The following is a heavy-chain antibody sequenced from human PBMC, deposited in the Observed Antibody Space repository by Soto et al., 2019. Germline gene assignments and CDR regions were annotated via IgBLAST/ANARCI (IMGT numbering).Heavy chain of an antibody. J-gene: IGHJ6*02. Sequence: SEMLSNTCSVSEGTIINAGYSWRWIRHRPGKGLECNGYIFYSGSTYYNPSLKSRVTISVDTSKNQFSLKLSSVTAADTAVYYCARLSSDFWSGSLYGMDVWGQGTTVTVSS. D-gene: IGHD3-3*01. CDR2: IFYSGST. V-gene: IGHV4-39*01. CDR3: ARLSSDFWSGSLYGMDV. CDR1: EGTIINAGYS.